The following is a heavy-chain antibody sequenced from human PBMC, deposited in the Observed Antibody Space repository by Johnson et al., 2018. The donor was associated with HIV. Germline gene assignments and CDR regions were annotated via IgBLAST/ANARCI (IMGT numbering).Heavy chain of an antibody. CDR3: AREYTNSYGDSFDI. CDR2: ISYDGSNK. V-gene: IGHV3-30-3*01. Sequence: QVQLVESGGGLVQPGRSLRLSCAASGFTFSSYAMHWVRQAPGKGLEWVAVISYDGSNKYYADSVKGRFTISRDNSKNTLYLQMNSLRAEDTAVYYCAREYTNSYGDSFDIWGQGTLVTVSS. D-gene: IGHD2/OR15-2a*01. J-gene: IGHJ3*02. CDR1: GFTFSSYA.